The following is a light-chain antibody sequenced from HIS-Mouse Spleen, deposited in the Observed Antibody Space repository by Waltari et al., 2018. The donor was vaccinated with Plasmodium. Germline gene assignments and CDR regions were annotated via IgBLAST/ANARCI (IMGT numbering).Light chain of an antibody. V-gene: IGLV3-10*01. J-gene: IGLJ3*02. CDR1: ALTKTS. Sequence: SYELTQPPSVSVSPGQTARIPCSGNALTKTSAYWYQQKSGQAPVLVIYEDSKRPTGIPERFSGSSSGTMATLTISGAQVEDEADYYCYSTDSSGNHRVFGGGTKLTVL. CDR2: EDS. CDR3: YSTDSSGNHRV.